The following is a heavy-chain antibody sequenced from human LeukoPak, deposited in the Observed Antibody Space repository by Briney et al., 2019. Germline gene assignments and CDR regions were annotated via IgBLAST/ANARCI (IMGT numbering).Heavy chain of an antibody. V-gene: IGHV3-48*03. CDR1: GFTFSSYE. D-gene: IGHD4-17*01. CDR2: ISSSGSTI. Sequence: GGSLRLSCAASGFTFSSYEMNWVRQAPGKELEWVSYISSSGSTIYYADSVKGRFTISRDNAKNSLYLQMNSLRAEDTAVYYCARSSRYGDYPPFDYWGQGTLVTVSS. J-gene: IGHJ4*02. CDR3: ARSSRYGDYPPFDY.